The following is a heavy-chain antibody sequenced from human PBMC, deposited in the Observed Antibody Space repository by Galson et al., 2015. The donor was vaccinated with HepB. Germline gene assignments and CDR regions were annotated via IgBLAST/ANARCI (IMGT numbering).Heavy chain of an antibody. D-gene: IGHD6-19*01. V-gene: IGHV3-30*04. J-gene: IGHJ6*02. Sequence: SLRLSCAASGFTFSSYAMHWVRQAPGKGLEWVAVISYDGSNKYYADSVKGRFTISRDNSKNTLYLQINSLRAEDRAVYYCARDLSGSGWYGSYGMDVWGQGTKVTVSS. CDR1: GFTFSSYA. CDR3: ARDLSGSGWYGSYGMDV. CDR2: ISYDGSNK.